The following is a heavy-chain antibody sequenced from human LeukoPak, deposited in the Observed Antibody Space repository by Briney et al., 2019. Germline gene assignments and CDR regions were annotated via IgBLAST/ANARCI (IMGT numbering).Heavy chain of an antibody. CDR1: GFIFDDYA. Sequence: PGGSLRLSRAASGFIFDDYAMHWVRQAPGKGLEWVSHISWDGVSTAYADSVKGRFTISRDNSKNSLYLQMNRLGAEDTALYYCGRTYHSDYFVGVWGKGTTVTVSS. CDR2: ISWDGVST. V-gene: IGHV3-43D*03. J-gene: IGHJ6*03. D-gene: IGHD3-22*01. CDR3: GRTYHSDYFVGV.